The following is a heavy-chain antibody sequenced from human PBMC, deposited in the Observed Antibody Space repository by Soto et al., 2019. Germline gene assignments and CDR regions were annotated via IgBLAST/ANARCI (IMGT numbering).Heavy chain of an antibody. CDR3: ARAEVVGATIYWFDN. Sequence: ASVEVSCKASGYTFTSYYMHWVRQAPGQGLEWMGIINPSGGSTSYAQKFQGRVTMTRDTSTSTVYMELSSLRSEDTAVYYCARAEVVGATIYWFDNWGQGTLVTVSS. CDR1: GYTFTSYY. D-gene: IGHD1-26*01. J-gene: IGHJ5*02. V-gene: IGHV1-46*01. CDR2: INPSGGST.